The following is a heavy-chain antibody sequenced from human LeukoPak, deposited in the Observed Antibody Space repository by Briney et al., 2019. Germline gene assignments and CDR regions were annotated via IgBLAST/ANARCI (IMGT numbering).Heavy chain of an antibody. Sequence: SETLSLTCTVSGRSISSYYWNWIRQPPGKGLEWIGFIYYNGSTNYNPSLKSRVTISVDTSKNRFSLKLSSVTAADTAVYYCARISRAFDIWGQGAMVTVSS. CDR2: IYYNGST. J-gene: IGHJ3*02. V-gene: IGHV4-59*01. CDR3: ARISRAFDI. D-gene: IGHD2-2*01. CDR1: GRSISSYY.